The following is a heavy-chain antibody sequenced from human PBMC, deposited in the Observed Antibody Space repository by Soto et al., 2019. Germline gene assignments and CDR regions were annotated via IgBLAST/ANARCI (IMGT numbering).Heavy chain of an antibody. V-gene: IGHV4-34*01. CDR1: GGSVNGYY. CDR3: ATRITVFGLLIPPFEP. J-gene: IGHJ5*02. CDR2: INHTGGT. Sequence: PSETLSLTCAVYGGSVNGYYWNWIRQPPGKGLEWIGEINHTGGTHYNPSLKSRFTVSVDTSKNQFSLRLSSVTAADTAIYYCATRITVFGLLIPPFEPWGQGTQVTVYS. D-gene: IGHD3-3*01.